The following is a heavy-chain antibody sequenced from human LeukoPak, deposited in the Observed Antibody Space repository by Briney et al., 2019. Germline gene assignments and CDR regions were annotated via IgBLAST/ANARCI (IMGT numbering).Heavy chain of an antibody. CDR2: ISSSSSYI. Sequence: GGSLRLSCAASGFTFSSYSMNWVRQAPGKGLEWVSSISSSSSYIYYADSVKGRFTISRDNAKNSLYLQMNSLRAEDTAVYYCARGKWELYYFDYWGQGTLVTVSS. J-gene: IGHJ4*02. CDR3: ARGKWELYYFDY. CDR1: GFTFSSYS. D-gene: IGHD1-26*01. V-gene: IGHV3-21*01.